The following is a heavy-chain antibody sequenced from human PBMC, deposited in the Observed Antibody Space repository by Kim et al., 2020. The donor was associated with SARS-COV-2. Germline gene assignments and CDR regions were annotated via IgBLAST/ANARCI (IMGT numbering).Heavy chain of an antibody. D-gene: IGHD3-16*02. CDR3: WAYYDYVWESYRSYFDY. Sequence: GGSLRLSCAASGFTFSSYAMHWGRQAPGKGLEWVAVISYDGSNKYYADSVKGRFTISRDNSKNTLYLQMNSLRAEDTAVYYCWAYYDYVWESYRSYFDYWGQGTLVTVSS. CDR1: GFTFSSYA. V-gene: IGHV3-30*04. J-gene: IGHJ4*02. CDR2: ISYDGSNK.